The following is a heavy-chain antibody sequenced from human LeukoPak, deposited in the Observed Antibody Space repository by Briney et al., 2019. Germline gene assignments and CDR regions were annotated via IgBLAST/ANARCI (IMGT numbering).Heavy chain of an antibody. CDR2: IIPIFGTA. V-gene: IGHV1-69*01. J-gene: IGHJ4*02. D-gene: IGHD3-10*01. Sequence: SVKVSCKASGGTFSSYAISWVRQAPGQGLEWMGGIIPIFGTANYAQKFQGRVTITADESTSTAYMELSSLRSEDTAVYYCAKDRNYYGSGTFDYWGQGTLVTVSS. CDR1: GGTFSSYA. CDR3: AKDRNYYGSGTFDY.